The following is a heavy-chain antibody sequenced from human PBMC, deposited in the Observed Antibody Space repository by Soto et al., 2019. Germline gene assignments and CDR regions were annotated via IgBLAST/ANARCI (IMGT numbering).Heavy chain of an antibody. CDR2: IKSNTDDGTA. Sequence: GGSMRLASAASGFSSTNAWINWVRQAPGKGLEWVGRIKSNTDDGTADYAAPVKGRFTISRDDSKNTLYLQMNSLKTEDTALYYCTTIPNYYDYWGQGTLVTVSS. J-gene: IGHJ4*02. V-gene: IGHV3-15*01. CDR3: TTIPNYYDY. CDR1: GFSSTNAW.